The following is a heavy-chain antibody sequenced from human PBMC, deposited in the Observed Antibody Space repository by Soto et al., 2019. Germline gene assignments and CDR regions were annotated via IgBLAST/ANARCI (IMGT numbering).Heavy chain of an antibody. CDR2: INPSGGST. V-gene: IGHV1-46*01. D-gene: IGHD3-3*01. CDR3: ARGYDFGSGSPAPNLDV. J-gene: IGHJ6*02. CDR1: GYTFTSYY. Sequence: ASVKVSCKASGYTFTSYYMHWVLQAPGQGLEWMGIINPSGGSTSYAQKFQGRVTMTRDTSTSTVYMELSSLRSEDTPVYYCARGYDFGSGSPAPNLDVWGQGTTVTVSS.